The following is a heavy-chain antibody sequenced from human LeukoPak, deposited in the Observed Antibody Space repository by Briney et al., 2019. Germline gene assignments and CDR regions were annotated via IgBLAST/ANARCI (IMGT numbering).Heavy chain of an antibody. CDR1: GFTFSDYY. D-gene: IGHD1-26*01. V-gene: IGHV3-11*01. J-gene: IGHJ3*02. Sequence: GGPLRLSCAASGFTFSDYYMSWIRQAPGKGLEWVSYISSSGSTIYYADSVKGRFTISRDNAKNSLYLQMYSLRAEDTAVYYCAREMYSGSFDDAFDIWGQGTMVTVSS. CDR2: ISSSGSTI. CDR3: AREMYSGSFDDAFDI.